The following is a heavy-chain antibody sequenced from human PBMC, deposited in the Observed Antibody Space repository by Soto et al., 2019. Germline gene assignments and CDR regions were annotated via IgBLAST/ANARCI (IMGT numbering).Heavy chain of an antibody. CDR3: ARVHHDYYYYGMDV. Sequence: QVQLQESGPGLVKPSETLSLTCTVSGGSVSSGSYYWSWIRQPPGKGLEWIGYIYYSGSTNYNPSRKSRVTISVDTSKNQFSLKLSSVTAADTAVYYCARVHHDYYYYGMDVWGQGTTVTVSS. J-gene: IGHJ6*02. CDR1: GGSVSSGSYY. CDR2: IYYSGST. V-gene: IGHV4-61*01.